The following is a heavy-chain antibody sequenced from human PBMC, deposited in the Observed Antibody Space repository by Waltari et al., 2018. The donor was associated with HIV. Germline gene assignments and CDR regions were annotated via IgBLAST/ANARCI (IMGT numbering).Heavy chain of an antibody. D-gene: IGHD1-1*01. CDR3: VRGGTHP. CDR1: GYSFNDYY. Sequence: QEQLVQPGAAVKKPGASVKVSRTASGYSFNDYYIHWLRQAPGQGLESVGWVNPKNGVAHYAQKFEGRVTISSDTSSRTVYMDFRRLTSDDTAVFYCVRGGTHPWGQGTLITVSS. V-gene: IGHV1-2*02. J-gene: IGHJ5*02. CDR2: VNPKNGVA.